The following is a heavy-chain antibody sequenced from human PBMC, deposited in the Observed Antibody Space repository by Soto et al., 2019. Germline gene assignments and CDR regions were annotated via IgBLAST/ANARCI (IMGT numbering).Heavy chain of an antibody. CDR1: GGTFSSYT. Sequence: QVQLVPSGAEVKKPGSSVKVSCKASGGTFSSYTISWVRQAPGQGLEWMGRIIPILGIANYAQKFQGRVTITADKSTSTAYMELSRLRSEDTAVYYWARDEGYGDPKAFDIWGQGTMVTVSS. CDR2: IIPILGIA. CDR3: ARDEGYGDPKAFDI. J-gene: IGHJ3*02. D-gene: IGHD4-17*01. V-gene: IGHV1-69*08.